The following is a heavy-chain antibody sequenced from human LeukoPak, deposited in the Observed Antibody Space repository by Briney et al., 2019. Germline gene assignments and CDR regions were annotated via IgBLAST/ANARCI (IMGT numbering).Heavy chain of an antibody. J-gene: IGHJ6*02. D-gene: IGHD2-21*01. CDR1: GFTFTNYA. V-gene: IGHV3-30-3*01. Sequence: PGGSLRLSCAASGFTFTNYAMYWVRQAPGKGLEWVAVISYDENNKYYADSVKGRFTISRDNSKNTLYLQMNSLRAEDTAVYYCARERGGDYYYYGMDVWGQGTTVTVSS. CDR3: ARERGGDYYYYGMDV. CDR2: ISYDENNK.